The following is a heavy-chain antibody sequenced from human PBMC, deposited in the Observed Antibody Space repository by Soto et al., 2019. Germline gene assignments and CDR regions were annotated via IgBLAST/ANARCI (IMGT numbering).Heavy chain of an antibody. J-gene: IGHJ4*02. Sequence: ASVKVSCKASGFTFTSSAVQWVRQARGQRLEWIGWIVVGSGNTNYAQKFQERVTITRDMSTSTAYMELSSLRSEDTAVYYCAAETPVPYPYSGSYPGWGQGTLVTVSS. D-gene: IGHD1-26*01. CDR2: IVVGSGNT. CDR3: AAETPVPYPYSGSYPG. CDR1: GFTFTSSA. V-gene: IGHV1-58*01.